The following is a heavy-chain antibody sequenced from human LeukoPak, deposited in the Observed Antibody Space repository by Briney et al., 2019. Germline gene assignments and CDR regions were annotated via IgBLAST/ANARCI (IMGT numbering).Heavy chain of an antibody. CDR3: GRDALVGYFSYYYMDV. V-gene: IGHV4-31*03. D-gene: IGHD2-15*01. CDR2: INHSGST. Sequence: SETLSLTCTVSGGSISSGASDWGWIRQHPKRGLEWVGYINHSGSTYYNPSLGSRVTMSVDTSKNQFSLKLSSVTAADTAVYYCGRDALVGYFSYYYMDVWGKGTTVTVSS. CDR1: GGSISSGASD. J-gene: IGHJ6*03.